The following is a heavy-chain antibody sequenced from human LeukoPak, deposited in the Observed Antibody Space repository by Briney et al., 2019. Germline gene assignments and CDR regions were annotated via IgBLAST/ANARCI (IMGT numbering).Heavy chain of an antibody. V-gene: IGHV4-34*01. J-gene: IGHJ4*02. Sequence: PSETLSLTCAVYGGSFSGYYWSWIRQPPGKGLEWIGEINHSGSTNYNPSLKSRVTISVDTSKNQFSLKLSSVTAADTAVYYCARDRNYGGNSDYWGQGTLVTVSS. CDR2: INHSGST. CDR3: ARDRNYGGNSDY. D-gene: IGHD4-23*01. CDR1: GGSFSGYY.